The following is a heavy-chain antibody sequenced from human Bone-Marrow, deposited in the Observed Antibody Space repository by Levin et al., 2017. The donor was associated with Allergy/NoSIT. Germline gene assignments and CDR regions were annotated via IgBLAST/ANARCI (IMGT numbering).Heavy chain of an antibody. CDR1: GYTLTDYY. Sequence: AASVKVSCKASGYTLTDYYVHWMRQAPGQGLDWMGIINPTDGHTTYAQTFQGRVTMTRDTSTSTVYMELRTLRSEDTAVYFCTRARGYITPFDIWGQGTMVIVSS. D-gene: IGHD5-18*01. CDR3: TRARGYITPFDI. J-gene: IGHJ3*02. CDR2: INPTDGHT. V-gene: IGHV1-46*03.